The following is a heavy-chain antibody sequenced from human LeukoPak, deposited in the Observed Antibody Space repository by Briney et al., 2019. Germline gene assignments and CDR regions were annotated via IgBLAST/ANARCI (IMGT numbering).Heavy chain of an antibody. CDR2: IYYSGST. V-gene: IGHV4-59*01. CDR3: ARDRYYYGSGSHYYMDV. D-gene: IGHD3-10*01. Sequence: SETLSLTCTVSGGSISSYYWSWIRQPPGKGLEWLGYIYYSGSTNYNPSLKSRVTISVDTSKNQFSLKLSSVTAADTAVYYCARDRYYYGSGSHYYMDVWGKGTTVTISS. J-gene: IGHJ6*03. CDR1: GGSISSYY.